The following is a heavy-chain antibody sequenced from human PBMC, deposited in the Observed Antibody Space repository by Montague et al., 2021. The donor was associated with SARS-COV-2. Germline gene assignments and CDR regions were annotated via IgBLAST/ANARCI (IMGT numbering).Heavy chain of an antibody. CDR3: ASGKYYDLWSGYYSHDYVSGMDV. CDR2: IHTSGST. CDR1: GGSISSYY. Sequence: SETLSLTCTVSGGSISSYYWSWIRQSAGKGLEWIGRIHTSGSTDYDPSLNSRVTMSVDTSKNQFSLKLSSVTAADTAVYYCASGKYYDLWSGYYSHDYVSGMDVWGQGTTGTVS. V-gene: IGHV4-4*07. J-gene: IGHJ6*02. D-gene: IGHD3-3*01.